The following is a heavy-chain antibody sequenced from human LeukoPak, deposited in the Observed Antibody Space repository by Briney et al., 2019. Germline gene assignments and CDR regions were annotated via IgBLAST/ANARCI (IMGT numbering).Heavy chain of an antibody. CDR1: GGSINNHY. Sequence: SETLSLTCTVSGGSINNHYWSWLRQPPGMGLEWVGYIYFTGTTNYNPSLKSRVTISLDKSKNQFSLKLSSVTATDTAIYYCARGGGSPRNWGQGTLVTVSS. D-gene: IGHD3-10*01. CDR3: ARGGGSPRN. J-gene: IGHJ4*02. V-gene: IGHV4-59*11. CDR2: IYFTGTT.